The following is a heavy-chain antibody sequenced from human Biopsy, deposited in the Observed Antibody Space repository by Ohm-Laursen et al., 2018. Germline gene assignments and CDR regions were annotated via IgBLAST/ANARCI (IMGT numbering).Heavy chain of an antibody. CDR1: VFIFSSFW. J-gene: IGHJ4*02. Sequence: SLRLSCAASVFIFSSFWMYWVRQAPGKGLVWVSRINSDGSSTNYADAVKGRFTISRDNSKNTLYLQMNNLRAEDTAVFYCAKDLRNNNWGVENWGQGTLVTVSS. CDR2: INSDGSST. V-gene: IGHV3-74*01. D-gene: IGHD7-27*01. CDR3: AKDLRNNNWGVEN.